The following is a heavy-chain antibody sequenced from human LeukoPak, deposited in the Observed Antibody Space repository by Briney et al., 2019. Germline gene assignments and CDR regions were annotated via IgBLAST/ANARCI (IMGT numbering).Heavy chain of an antibody. CDR1: GGSISSYY. J-gene: IGHJ4*02. CDR2: ISYSEST. D-gene: IGHD4-17*01. CDR3: ATYFYGEYGSYYFDY. Sequence: SETLSLTCSVSGGSISSYYWSWIRQPPGKGLEWIGYISYSESTNYNPSLQSRVTMSVDKSKNQFSLKLSSVTAADTAVYYCATYFYGEYGSYYFDYWGQGTLVTVSS. V-gene: IGHV4-59*12.